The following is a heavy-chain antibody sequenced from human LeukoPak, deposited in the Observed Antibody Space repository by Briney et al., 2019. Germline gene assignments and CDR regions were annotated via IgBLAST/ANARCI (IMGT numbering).Heavy chain of an antibody. J-gene: IGHJ4*02. D-gene: IGHD4-17*01. V-gene: IGHV4-31*03. CDR2: IYYSGRT. CDR3: ARSSDYGDYD. CDR1: GGSLNSGGYY. Sequence: SQTLSLTCIVSGGSLNSGGYYWTWIRQHPGKGLEWLGYIYYSGRTYYNPSLKSRITISLDTSKNQFSLNLTSVSAADTAFYFCARSSDYGDYDWGQGTLITVSP.